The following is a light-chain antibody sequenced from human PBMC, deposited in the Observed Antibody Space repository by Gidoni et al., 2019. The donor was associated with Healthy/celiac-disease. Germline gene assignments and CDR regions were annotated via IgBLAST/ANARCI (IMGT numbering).Light chain of an antibody. CDR2: GAS. Sequence: EIVLTQSPGTLSLSPGERATLSCRASQSVSRSYLAWYQQKPGQAPRLLIYGASSRATGIPDRFSGSGSGTDFTLTISRLEPEDFAVYYCQQYGSSPFTFXPXTKVDIK. J-gene: IGKJ3*01. CDR1: QSVSRSY. CDR3: QQYGSSPFT. V-gene: IGKV3-20*01.